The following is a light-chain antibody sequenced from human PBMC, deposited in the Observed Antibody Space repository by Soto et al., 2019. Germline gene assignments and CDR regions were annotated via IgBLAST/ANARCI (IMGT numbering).Light chain of an antibody. CDR1: QGIRSY. V-gene: IGKV1-9*01. CDR2: AAS. Sequence: DIQLTQYPSFLSASVGDRVTITCRASQGIRSYLAWYQQKPGKAPKILIYAASTLQSGVPSRFSGSGSGTDFTLTVNSLQPEDFATYYCQQSYSSTTTFGQGTRLEIK. J-gene: IGKJ5*01. CDR3: QQSYSSTTT.